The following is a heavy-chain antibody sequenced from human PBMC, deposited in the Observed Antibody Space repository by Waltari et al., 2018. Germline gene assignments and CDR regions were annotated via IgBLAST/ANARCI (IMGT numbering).Heavy chain of an antibody. D-gene: IGHD3-16*01. V-gene: IGHV3-48*01. CDR2: ISSSSSTI. Sequence: EVQLVESGGGLVQPGGSLRLSCAASGFTFSSYSMNWVRQAPGKGLEWVSYISSSSSTIYYADSVKGRFTISRDNAKNSLYLRMNSLRAEDTAVYYCARSAYDYVWGSYYFDCWGQGTLVTVSS. CDR3: ARSAYDYVWGSYYFDC. CDR1: GFTFSSYS. J-gene: IGHJ4*02.